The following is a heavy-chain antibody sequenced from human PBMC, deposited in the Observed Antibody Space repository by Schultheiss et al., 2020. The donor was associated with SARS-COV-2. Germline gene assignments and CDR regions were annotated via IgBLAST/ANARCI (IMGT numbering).Heavy chain of an antibody. V-gene: IGHV3-9*01. CDR3: AKDIHSSQSL. CDR2: ISWNSGSI. CDR1: GFTFDDYA. J-gene: IGHJ4*02. Sequence: GGSLRLSCAASGFTFDDYAMHWVRQAPGKGLEWVSGISWNSGSIGYADSVKGRFTISRDNAKNSLYLQMNSLRAEDTALYYCAKDIHSSQSLWGQGTLVTVSS. D-gene: IGHD6-13*01.